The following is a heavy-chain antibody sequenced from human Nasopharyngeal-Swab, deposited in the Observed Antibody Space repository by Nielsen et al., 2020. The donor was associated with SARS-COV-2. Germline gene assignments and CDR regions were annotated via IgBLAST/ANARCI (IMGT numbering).Heavy chain of an antibody. D-gene: IGHD3-3*01. CDR3: ARDGLDYDFWSAYFMDV. Sequence: GGSLRLSCAASGFTFNNYNFNRVRQAPGKGLEWVSSISSSSSYIYYAGSVKGRFTISRDNAKNSLYLQMNSLRAEDTAVYYCARDGLDYDFWSAYFMDVWGQGTTVTVSS. J-gene: IGHJ6*02. V-gene: IGHV3-21*01. CDR1: GFTFNNYN. CDR2: ISSSSSYI.